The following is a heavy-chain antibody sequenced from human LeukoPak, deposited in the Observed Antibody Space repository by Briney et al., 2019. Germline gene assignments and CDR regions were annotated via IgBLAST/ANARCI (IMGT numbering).Heavy chain of an antibody. CDR3: ANEQLVPLDY. CDR2: INSDGSST. CDR1: GFTFSSYW. J-gene: IGHJ4*02. D-gene: IGHD6-13*01. Sequence: GGSLRLSCAASGFTFSSYWMHWVRQAPGKGLVWVSRINSDGSSTSYAESVKGRFTISRDNSKNTLYLQMNSLRAEDTAVYYCANEQLVPLDYWGQGTLVTVSS. V-gene: IGHV3-74*01.